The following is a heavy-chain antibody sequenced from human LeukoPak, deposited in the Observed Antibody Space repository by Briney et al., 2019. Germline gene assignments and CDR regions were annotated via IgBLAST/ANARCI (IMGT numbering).Heavy chain of an antibody. J-gene: IGHJ4*02. V-gene: IGHV4-38-2*02. CDR1: DYSISRGYY. CDR2: INHSGTT. D-gene: IGHD6-13*01. Sequence: SETLSLTCTVSDYSISRGYYWGWIRQTPGKGLEWVGSINHSGTTYYNPSLKSRVTLSVDTSKNQFSLKLNSVTAADTAVYYCAREQAALFDYWGRGTLVTVSS. CDR3: AREQAALFDY.